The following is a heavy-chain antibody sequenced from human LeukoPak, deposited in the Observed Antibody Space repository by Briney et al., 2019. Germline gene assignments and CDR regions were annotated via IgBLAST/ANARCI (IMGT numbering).Heavy chain of an antibody. D-gene: IGHD3-22*01. CDR1: GYTFTSYD. CDR2: MNPNSGNT. V-gene: IGHV1-8*01. J-gene: IGHJ3*02. Sequence: ASVKVSCKASGYTFTSYDINWVRQATGQGLEWMGWMNPNSGNTGYAQKFQGRVTMTRSTSISTAYMELSSLRSEGTAVYYCARGHYYDSSGYHPTGGAFDIWGQGTMVTVSS. CDR3: ARGHYYDSSGYHPTGGAFDI.